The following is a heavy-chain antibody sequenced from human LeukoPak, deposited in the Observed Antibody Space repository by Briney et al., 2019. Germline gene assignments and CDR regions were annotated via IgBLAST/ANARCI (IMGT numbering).Heavy chain of an antibody. D-gene: IGHD1-26*01. CDR1: EYTFTGYY. Sequence: ASVKVSCKASEYTFTGYYMHWARQAPGQRLELMGRINPNNGGTNYAQKFQGRVTMTGDTSISTAYMELSSLRSDDTAVYYCTRESGSYHGNDFWGQGTLVTVSS. CDR3: TRESGSYHGNDF. CDR2: INPNNGGT. V-gene: IGHV1-2*06. J-gene: IGHJ4*02.